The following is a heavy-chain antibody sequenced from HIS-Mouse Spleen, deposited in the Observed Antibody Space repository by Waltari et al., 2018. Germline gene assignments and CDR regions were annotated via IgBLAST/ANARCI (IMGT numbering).Heavy chain of an antibody. D-gene: IGHD6-13*01. CDR3: AREIPYSSSWYDWYFDL. V-gene: IGHV4-39*07. Sequence: QLQLQASCPALVKPSETLSLTCTVYGRSIRSSSYYWGWIRQPPGNGLEWNGSIYYSGSTYYNPSLKSRVTISVDTSKNQFSLKLSSVTAADTAVYYCAREIPYSSSWYDWYFDLWGRGTLVTVSS. J-gene: IGHJ2*01. CDR1: GRSIRSSSYY. CDR2: IYYSGST.